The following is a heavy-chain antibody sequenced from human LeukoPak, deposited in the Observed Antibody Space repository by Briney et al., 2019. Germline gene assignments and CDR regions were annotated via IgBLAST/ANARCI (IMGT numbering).Heavy chain of an antibody. J-gene: IGHJ4*02. CDR3: ARVGYSYGYPDY. D-gene: IGHD5-18*01. Sequence: GASVKVSCPFTTGYFIHWVRQAPGQGLEWMGWVNPNSGVTYYGQRFQGRVTMTRDTSISTAYMELSRLRSDDTAVYYCARVGYSYGYPDYWGQGTLVTVSS. V-gene: IGHV1-2*02. CDR2: VNPNSGVT. CDR1: FTTGYF.